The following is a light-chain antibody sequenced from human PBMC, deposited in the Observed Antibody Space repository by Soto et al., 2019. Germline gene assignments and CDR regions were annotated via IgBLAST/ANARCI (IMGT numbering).Light chain of an antibody. Sequence: DILMTQSPATLSVSPGERVTLSCRASQSVDINLAWYIQDPGQAPRLVIYGASTRATGIPARFSGSGSETKFPLTINSLQPDDFAVYYCHQYNNWTPTFGQGTKVDIK. CDR2: GAS. V-gene: IGKV3-15*01. CDR1: QSVDIN. CDR3: HQYNNWTPT. J-gene: IGKJ1*01.